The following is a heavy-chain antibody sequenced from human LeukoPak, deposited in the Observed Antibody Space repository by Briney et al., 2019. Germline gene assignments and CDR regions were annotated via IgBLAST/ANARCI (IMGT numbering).Heavy chain of an antibody. V-gene: IGHV3-21*01. CDR2: INKGGSYM. CDR1: GFTFSSYA. CDR3: VRLVGGDIDY. Sequence: PGGSLRLSCAASGFTFSSYAMSWVRQAPGKGLEWVSAINKGGSYMAYADSVKGRFTVSRDNAKNSLFLQMNNLRVEDTAVYFCVRLVGGDIDYWGQGTLVTVSS. D-gene: IGHD5-12*01. J-gene: IGHJ4*02.